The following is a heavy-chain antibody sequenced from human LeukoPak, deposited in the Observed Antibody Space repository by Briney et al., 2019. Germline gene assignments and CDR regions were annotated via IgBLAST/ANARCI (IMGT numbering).Heavy chain of an antibody. V-gene: IGHV1-46*01. CDR2: INPRGGST. D-gene: IGHD3-10*01. CDR3: ARGLNPYYYGSGSYYNVPY. Sequence: ASVKVSCKASGYTFTSYYMHWVRQAPGQGLEWMGIINPRGGSTSYAQKFQGRVTMTRDMSTSTVYMELSSLRSEDTAVYYCARGLNPYYYGSGSYYNVPYWGQGTLVTVSS. CDR1: GYTFTSYY. J-gene: IGHJ4*02.